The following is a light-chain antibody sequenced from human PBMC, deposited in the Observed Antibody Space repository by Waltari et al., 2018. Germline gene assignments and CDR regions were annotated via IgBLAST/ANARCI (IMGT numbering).Light chain of an antibody. V-gene: IGKV1-5*01. J-gene: IGKJ1*01. CDR1: QGIGTF. CDR2: GAS. CDR3: QQYKTFSRT. Sequence: DIQMTQSPSSLSASLGDRVTITCRESQGIGTFLNWYQQKPGTAPKVLIYGASSLESGVPSRFRGSGSGTLFTLTITSLQPDDVALYYCQQYKTFSRTFGQGTQVEIK.